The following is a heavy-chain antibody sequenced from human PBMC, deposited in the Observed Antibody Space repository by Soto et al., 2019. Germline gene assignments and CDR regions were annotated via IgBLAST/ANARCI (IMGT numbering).Heavy chain of an antibody. Sequence: SVKVSCKASGGTFSSFAINWVRQAPGQGPEWMGGTIPILGTANYAQKFQGRVTIIADETTNTASLELTSLSPEDTAVYYCARGNALDIWGQGTTVTVSS. CDR3: ARGNALDI. V-gene: IGHV1-69*13. J-gene: IGHJ6*02. CDR2: TIPILGTA. CDR1: GGTFSSFA.